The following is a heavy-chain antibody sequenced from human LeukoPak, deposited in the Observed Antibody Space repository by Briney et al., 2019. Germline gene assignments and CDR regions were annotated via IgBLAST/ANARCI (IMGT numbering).Heavy chain of an antibody. CDR3: AKNGYSASWYLIFDY. D-gene: IGHD6-13*01. J-gene: IGHJ4*02. Sequence: GGSLRLSCAASGFTVSSNYMSSVRQAPGKGLEWVSVIYSGGSTYYADSVKGRFTISRDNSKNTLYLQMNSLRAEDTAIYYCAKNGYSASWYLIFDYWGQGTLVTVSS. CDR2: IYSGGST. V-gene: IGHV3-66*01. CDR1: GFTVSSNY.